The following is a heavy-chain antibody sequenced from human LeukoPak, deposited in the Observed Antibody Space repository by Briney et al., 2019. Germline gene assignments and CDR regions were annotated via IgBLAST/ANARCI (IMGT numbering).Heavy chain of an antibody. V-gene: IGHV4-34*01. CDR3: ARLYSGTRPPDY. CDR1: GGSFSGYY. CDR2: IYYSGNA. J-gene: IGHJ4*02. D-gene: IGHD3-10*01. Sequence: SETLSLTCAVYGGSFSGYYWSWIRQPPGKGLEWIGSIYYSGNAYYNPSLKSRLTISVDTSKNQLSLKLSSVTAADTAVYYCARLYSGTRPPDYWGQGTLVTVSS.